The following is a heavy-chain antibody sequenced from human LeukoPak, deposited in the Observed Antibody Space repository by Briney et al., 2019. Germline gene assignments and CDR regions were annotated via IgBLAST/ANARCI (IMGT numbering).Heavy chain of an antibody. CDR1: GFTFSNYA. CDR3: AKPGRSTTSGH. D-gene: IGHD2/OR15-2a*01. J-gene: IGHJ4*02. V-gene: IGHV3-23*01. Sequence: RTGGSLRLSCAASGFTFSNYAMSWVRQAPGKGLEWVTEISGSGKITYYADSVKGRFTTSRDNSKNTLYLQMNSLRAEDTAVYYCAKPGRSTTSGHWGQGTLVTVSS. CDR2: ISGSGKIT.